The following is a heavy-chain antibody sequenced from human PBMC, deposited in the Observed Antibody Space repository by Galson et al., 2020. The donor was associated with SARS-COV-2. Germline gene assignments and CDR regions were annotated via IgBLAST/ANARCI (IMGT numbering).Heavy chain of an antibody. CDR1: GFTFNDHY. Sequence: GESLKISCAVSGFTFNDHYLDWVRPAPRKGLEWIGRIRNKAKTYSTDYAASVRGRFNISRDDSHNSQYLQMNSLKNEDTAVYYCARPGHYDSSGYNKDAFDIWGQGTMVTVSS. D-gene: IGHD3-22*01. J-gene: IGHJ3*02. V-gene: IGHV3-72*01. CDR2: IRNKAKTYST. CDR3: ARPGHYDSSGYNKDAFDI.